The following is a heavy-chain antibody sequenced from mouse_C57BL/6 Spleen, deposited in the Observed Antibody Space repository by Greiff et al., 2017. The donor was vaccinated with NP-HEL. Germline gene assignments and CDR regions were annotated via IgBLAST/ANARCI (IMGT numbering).Heavy chain of an antibody. J-gene: IGHJ3*01. V-gene: IGHV5-17*01. CDR1: GFTFSDYG. CDR3: ARNGYAWFAY. D-gene: IGHD2-2*01. Sequence: EVNVVESGGGLAKPGGSLKLSCAASGFTFSDYGMHWVRQAPETGLEWVAYISSGTSTIYYADTVKGRFTISSDNAKTTLFLQMTSLRSEDTAMYYCARNGYAWFAYWGKGTLVTVSA. CDR2: ISSGTSTI.